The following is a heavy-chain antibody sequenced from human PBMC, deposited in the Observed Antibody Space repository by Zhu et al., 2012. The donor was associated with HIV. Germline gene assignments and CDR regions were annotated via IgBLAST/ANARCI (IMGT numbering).Heavy chain of an antibody. Sequence: QVQLQESGPGLVKPSETLSLTCTVSGGSISSYHWSWIRQPPGKGLEWIGYIYTSGSTNYNPSLKSRVTISVDTSKNQFSLKLSSVTAADTAVYYCASSPSIAAEDYYFDYWGQGTLVTVS. D-gene: IGHD6-13*01. CDR2: IYTSGST. J-gene: IGHJ4*02. CDR1: GGSISSYH. CDR3: ASSPSIAAEDYYFDY. V-gene: IGHV4-4*09.